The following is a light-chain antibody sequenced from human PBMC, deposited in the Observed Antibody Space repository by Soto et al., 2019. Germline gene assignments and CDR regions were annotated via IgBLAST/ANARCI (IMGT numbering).Light chain of an antibody. J-gene: IGKJ4*01. Sequence: DIQMTQSPSFLSASVGDRVTITCRASQGISSCFAWYQHKPGRAPKLLIHAGSSLESGGPSSYSRSGSGTHVTLAINILEPEDFATYYCQQTTSFPLTLSGWTKVQIK. CDR3: QQTTSFPLT. V-gene: IGKV1-12*01. CDR1: QGISSC. CDR2: AGS.